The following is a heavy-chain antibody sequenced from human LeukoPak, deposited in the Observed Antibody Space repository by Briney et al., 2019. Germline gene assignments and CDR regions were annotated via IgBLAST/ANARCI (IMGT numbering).Heavy chain of an antibody. D-gene: IGHD4-23*01. Sequence: GGSLRLSCAASGFTFSSYGMHWVRQAPGKGLEWVAFIRYDGSNKYYADSVKGRSTISRDNSKNTLYLQMNSLRAEDTAVYYCAKDPAELRWFSWFDPWGQGTLVTVSS. V-gene: IGHV3-30*02. J-gene: IGHJ5*02. CDR3: AKDPAELRWFSWFDP. CDR1: GFTFSSYG. CDR2: IRYDGSNK.